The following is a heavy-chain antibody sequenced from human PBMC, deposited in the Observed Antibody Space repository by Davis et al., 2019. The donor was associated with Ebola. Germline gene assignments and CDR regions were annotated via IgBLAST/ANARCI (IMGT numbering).Heavy chain of an antibody. Sequence: SETLSLTCTVSGASISSRSYYWGWIRQPPGKGLEWVGSFSYGDNTHYCNPSLKSRVTISVDTSKNQFSLKLCSVTAADTAVYYCARHGQNGYNSLLSDFDSWGQGTLITVSS. CDR2: FSYGDNT. D-gene: IGHD5-24*01. J-gene: IGHJ4*02. CDR1: GASISSRSYY. V-gene: IGHV4-39*01. CDR3: ARHGQNGYNSLLSDFDS.